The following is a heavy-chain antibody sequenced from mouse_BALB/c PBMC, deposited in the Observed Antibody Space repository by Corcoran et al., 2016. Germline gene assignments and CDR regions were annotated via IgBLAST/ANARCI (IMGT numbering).Heavy chain of an antibody. J-gene: IGHJ3*01. Sequence: QVQLQQSGAELAKPGASVKMSCKASGYTFTSYWMHWVKQRPGQGLEWIGYINPSTGYTEYNQKFKDKATLTADKSSSTAYMQLSSLTSEDSAVYYCAFTTATAWFAYWGQGTLVTVSA. V-gene: IGHV1-7*01. CDR2: INPSTGYT. CDR3: AFTTATAWFAY. CDR1: GYTFTSYW. D-gene: IGHD1-2*01.